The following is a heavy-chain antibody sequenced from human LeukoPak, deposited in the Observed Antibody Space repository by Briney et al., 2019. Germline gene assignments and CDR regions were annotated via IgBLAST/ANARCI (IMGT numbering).Heavy chain of an antibody. J-gene: IGHJ4*02. Sequence: GASVKVSCKASGYTFTSYAMNWVRQAPGQGLEWMGWINTNTGNPTYAQGFTGRFVFSLDTSVSTAYLQISSLKAEDTAVYYCARGGNSSPHFHNKYYFDYWGQGTLVTVSS. CDR3: ARGGNSSPHFHNKYYFDY. V-gene: IGHV7-4-1*02. CDR2: INTNTGNP. CDR1: GYTFTSYA. D-gene: IGHD6-19*01.